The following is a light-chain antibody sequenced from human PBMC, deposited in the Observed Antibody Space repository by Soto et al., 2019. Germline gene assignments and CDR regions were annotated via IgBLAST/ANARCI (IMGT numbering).Light chain of an antibody. J-gene: IGLJ2*01. CDR3: TSYTTVSTVV. V-gene: IGLV2-14*01. CDR1: SSDVGNYKY. Sequence: QSVLTQPASVSGSPGQSITISCTGTSSDVGNYKYVSWYQQHPGKAPKLMIYEVSNRPSGVSNRFSGSKSGNTASLTISGLQAEDETDYYCTSYTTVSTVVFGGGTKVTVL. CDR2: EVS.